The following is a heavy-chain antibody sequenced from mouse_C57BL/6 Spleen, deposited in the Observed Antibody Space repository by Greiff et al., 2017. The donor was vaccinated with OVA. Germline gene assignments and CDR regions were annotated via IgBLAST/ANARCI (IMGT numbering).Heavy chain of an antibody. J-gene: IGHJ4*01. Sequence: EVKLQESGPGLVKPSQSLSLTCSVTGYSITSGYYWNWIRQFPGNKLEWMGYISYDGSNNYNPSLKNRISITRDTSKNQFFLKLNSVTTEDTATYYCARGGGYYGEDAMDYWGQGTSVTVSS. CDR3: ARGGGYYGEDAMDY. CDR1: GYSITSGYY. V-gene: IGHV3-6*01. D-gene: IGHD1-1*01. CDR2: ISYDGSN.